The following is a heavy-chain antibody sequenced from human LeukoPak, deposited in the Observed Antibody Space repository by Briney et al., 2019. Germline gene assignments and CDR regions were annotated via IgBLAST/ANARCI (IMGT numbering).Heavy chain of an antibody. V-gene: IGHV3-23*01. CDR3: AKRGVVIRVILVGFHKEAYYFDS. J-gene: IGHJ4*02. D-gene: IGHD3-22*01. Sequence: GGSLRLSCAVSGITLSNYGMSWVRQAPGRGLEWVAGISGSGGATNYADSVKGRFTISRDNPKNTLYLQMNSLRVEDTAVYFCAKRGVVIRVILVGFHKEAYYFDSWGQGALVTVSS. CDR2: ISGSGGAT. CDR1: GITLSNYG.